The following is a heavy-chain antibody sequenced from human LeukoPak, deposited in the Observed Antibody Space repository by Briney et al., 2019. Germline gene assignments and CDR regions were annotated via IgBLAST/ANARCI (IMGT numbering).Heavy chain of an antibody. Sequence: GGSLRLSCAASGFTFRDYYMSWVRQAPGKELDWVSYISGSGSPIYYADSVKGRVTISRDNAKNSLYLQMNSLRAEDTAVYYCAGVGGYSYGSFDYWGQGTLVTVSS. J-gene: IGHJ4*02. CDR3: AGVGGYSYGSFDY. D-gene: IGHD5-18*01. V-gene: IGHV3-11*01. CDR1: GFTFRDYY. CDR2: ISGSGSPI.